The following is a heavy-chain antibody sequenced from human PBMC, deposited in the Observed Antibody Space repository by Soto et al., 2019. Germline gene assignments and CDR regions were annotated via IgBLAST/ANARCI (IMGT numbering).Heavy chain of an antibody. CDR1: GYTFTSYG. Sequence: QVQLVQSGAEVKKPGASVKVSCKASGYTFTSYGISWVRQAPGQGLEWMGWISAYNGNTNYAQKLQGRGTMTTDTATSTGYMELRTLRSDDTDVYYCARESAVAALDPWGQGTLVTVSS. V-gene: IGHV1-18*01. D-gene: IGHD6-19*01. J-gene: IGHJ5*02. CDR2: ISAYNGNT. CDR3: ARESAVAALDP.